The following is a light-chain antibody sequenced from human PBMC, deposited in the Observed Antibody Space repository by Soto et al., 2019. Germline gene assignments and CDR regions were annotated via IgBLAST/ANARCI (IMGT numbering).Light chain of an antibody. Sequence: EIVLTQSPGTLSSSPGERATLSCRASQSVSSSYLAWYQQKPGQAPRLLIYAASSRATGIPDRFSGSGSGTDFTLTISRLEPEDFAVYYCQQYGSSPVTFGEGTKVEIK. CDR1: QSVSSSY. V-gene: IGKV3-20*01. J-gene: IGKJ4*02. CDR3: QQYGSSPVT. CDR2: AAS.